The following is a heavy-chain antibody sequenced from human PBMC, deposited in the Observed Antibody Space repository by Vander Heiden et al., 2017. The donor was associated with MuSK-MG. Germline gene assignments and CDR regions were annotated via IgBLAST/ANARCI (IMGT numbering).Heavy chain of an antibody. CDR3: ATFSGFNYGYSAY. J-gene: IGHJ4*02. Sequence: EVQPLESGGPLVQPGRFLRLPCTAPRSTLSNSVMGWFPPAPWRGLQWVSVLSAGGGRPYYPDAVKGRFTISRDNTKNTLYLKVNSLRAEDTALYYCATFSGFNYGYSAYWGQGTLVTVSS. CDR1: RSTLSNSV. V-gene: IGHV3-23*01. CDR2: LSAGGGRP. D-gene: IGHD5-18*01.